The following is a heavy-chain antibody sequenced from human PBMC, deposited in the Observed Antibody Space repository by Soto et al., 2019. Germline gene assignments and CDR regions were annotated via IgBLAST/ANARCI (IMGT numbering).Heavy chain of an antibody. Sequence: WLSXRLSCSSSVFSFIIYSISLFRHAPGKGLEWVSAISGSGGSTYYADSVKGRFTISRDNSKNTLYLQMNSMRAEDTAVYYCAKAPYYYDSSGSGDDFDIWGQGTMVTV. CDR2: ISGSGGST. J-gene: IGHJ3*02. V-gene: IGHV3-23*01. CDR3: AKAPYYYDSSGSGDDFDI. D-gene: IGHD3-22*01. CDR1: VFSFIIYS.